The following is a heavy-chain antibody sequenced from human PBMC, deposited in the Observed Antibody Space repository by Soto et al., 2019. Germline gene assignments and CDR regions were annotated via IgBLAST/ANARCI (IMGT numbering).Heavy chain of an antibody. D-gene: IGHD6-13*01. CDR3: ARAAAGNSPFDY. J-gene: IGHJ4*02. CDR2: IWYDGSNK. Sequence: VQLVESGGGVVQPGRSLRLSCAASGFTFSNYGMHWVRQAPGKGLEWVAVIWYDGSNKYYADSVKGRFTISRDNSKNTLYLQMDSLRAEDTAVYYCARAAAGNSPFDYWGQGTLVTVSS. V-gene: IGHV3-33*01. CDR1: GFTFSNYG.